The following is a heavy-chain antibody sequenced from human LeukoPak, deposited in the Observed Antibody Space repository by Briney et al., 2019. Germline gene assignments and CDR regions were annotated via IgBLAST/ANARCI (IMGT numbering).Heavy chain of an antibody. CDR1: GFTFSSYW. CDR2: INSEGSST. V-gene: IGHV3-74*01. D-gene: IGHD2-2*01. Sequence: GGSLRLSCAASGFTFSSYWMHWVRQAPGKGLVWVSRINSEGSSTSYADSVKGRFTISRDNAKNTLYLQMNSLRAEDTAVYYCARVWDHCSSTSCYAGVDYWGQGTLVTVSS. J-gene: IGHJ4*02. CDR3: ARVWDHCSSTSCYAGVDY.